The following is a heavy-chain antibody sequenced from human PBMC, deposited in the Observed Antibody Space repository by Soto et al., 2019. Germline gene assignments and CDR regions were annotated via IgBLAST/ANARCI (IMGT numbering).Heavy chain of an antibody. Sequence: ASVKVSCKASGYTFTSYAMHWVRQAPGQGLEWMGWINAGNGNTKYSQKFQGRVTITRDTSASTAYMELSSMRSEDTAVYYCARERSSSTHHYYSYGMDVWGQGTTVPVSS. CDR2: INAGNGNT. D-gene: IGHD6-6*01. J-gene: IGHJ6*02. CDR1: GYTFTSYA. V-gene: IGHV1-3*01. CDR3: ARERSSSTHHYYSYGMDV.